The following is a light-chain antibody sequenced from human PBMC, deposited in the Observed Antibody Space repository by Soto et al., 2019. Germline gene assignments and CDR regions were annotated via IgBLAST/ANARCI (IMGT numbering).Light chain of an antibody. CDR1: QSINIY. CDR3: QQSYRSPYT. V-gene: IGKV1-39*01. CDR2: GAS. Sequence: QMTQSPSSLSASVGDSVTVTCRASQSINIYLNWYQQKPGKAPTLLIYGASSLQSGVPSRFTGGGSRTDFTLTISSLQPEDFATYYCQQSYRSPYTFGQGTKLEIK. J-gene: IGKJ2*01.